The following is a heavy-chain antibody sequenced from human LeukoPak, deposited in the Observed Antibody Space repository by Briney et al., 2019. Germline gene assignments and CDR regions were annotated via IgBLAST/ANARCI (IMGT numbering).Heavy chain of an antibody. CDR3: AREPGGTVSLHSDY. CDR1: GDSISNYY. CDR2: ISTSGNT. J-gene: IGHJ4*02. V-gene: IGHV4-4*07. Sequence: PSETLSLTCTVSGDSISNYYWSWIRQPARKGLEWIGRISTSGNTNYNSSLKSRVTVSVDMSKNQFSLKLSSVTAADTAVYYCAREPGGTVSLHSDYWGQGTLVTVSS. D-gene: IGHD4-17*01.